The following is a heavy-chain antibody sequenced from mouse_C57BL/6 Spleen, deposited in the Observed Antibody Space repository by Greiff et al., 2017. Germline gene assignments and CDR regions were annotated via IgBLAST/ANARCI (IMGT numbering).Heavy chain of an antibody. J-gene: IGHJ4*01. Sequence: QVQLQQPGTELVKPGASVKLSCKASVYTFTSYWLHWVKQRPGQGLEWIGNINPSNGGTTYNEKFQSHATLTVDKSSSTAYMQLSSLTSEDSAVYYCARVAYGVSYAMDYWGQGTSVTVSS. CDR2: INPSNGGT. D-gene: IGHD1-1*01. V-gene: IGHV1-53*01. CDR1: VYTFTSYW. CDR3: ARVAYGVSYAMDY.